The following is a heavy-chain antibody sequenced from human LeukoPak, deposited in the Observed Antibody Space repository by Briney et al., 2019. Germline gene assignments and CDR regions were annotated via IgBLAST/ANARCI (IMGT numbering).Heavy chain of an antibody. J-gene: IGHJ6*02. Sequence: PSETLSLTCTVSGGSISSYYWSWIRQPPGKGLEWIGYIYHSGSTNYNPSLKSRVTISVDTSKNQFSLKLSSVTAADTAVYYCARGRYYYGSGSYRPSYGMDVWGQGTTVTVSS. V-gene: IGHV4-59*01. CDR2: IYHSGST. D-gene: IGHD3-10*01. CDR3: ARGRYYYGSGSYRPSYGMDV. CDR1: GGSISSYY.